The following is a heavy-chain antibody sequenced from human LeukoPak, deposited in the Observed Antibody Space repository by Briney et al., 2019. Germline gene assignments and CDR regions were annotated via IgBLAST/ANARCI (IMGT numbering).Heavy chain of an antibody. V-gene: IGHV3-30-3*01. CDR2: ISYDGSNK. Sequence: GGSLRLSCAASGFTFSRYAMHWVRQAPGKGLEWVTVISYDGSNKYYADSVKGRFTISRDNSKNTLYLQMNSLRVEDTAVYYCAREGRWRGGAFDYGAGEPRVTVSS. D-gene: IGHD4-23*01. CDR1: GFTFSRYA. CDR3: AREGRWRGGAFDY. J-gene: IGHJ4*02.